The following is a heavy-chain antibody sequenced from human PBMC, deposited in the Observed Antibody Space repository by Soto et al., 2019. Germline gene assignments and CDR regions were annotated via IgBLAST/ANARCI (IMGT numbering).Heavy chain of an antibody. CDR3: VKDSLGGMTPVFMPGPD. CDR1: GLTFSTYG. D-gene: IGHD2-2*01. CDR2: ISNDVRDI. Sequence: VQLVESGGGVVQPGRSLRLSCAASGLTFSTYGFHWVRQAPGKGLEWVAVISNDVRDIHYAESVKGRFTISRDNSKKTLYLQMNRMRPNDTAVYYCVKDSLGGMTPVFMPGPDWGQGTLVTVSS. J-gene: IGHJ4*02. V-gene: IGHV3-30*18.